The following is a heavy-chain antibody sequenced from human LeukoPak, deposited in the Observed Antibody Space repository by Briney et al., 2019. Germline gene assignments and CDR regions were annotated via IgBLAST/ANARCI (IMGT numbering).Heavy chain of an antibody. Sequence: ATVKVSCKASGYTFTSYYMHWVRQAPGQGLEWMGIINPSGGSTSYAQKFQGRVTMTRDTSTSTVYMELSSLRSEDTAVYYCARDKEMATITYYFDYWGQGTLVTVSS. V-gene: IGHV1-46*01. D-gene: IGHD5-24*01. CDR1: GYTFTSYY. CDR2: INPSGGST. CDR3: ARDKEMATITYYFDY. J-gene: IGHJ4*02.